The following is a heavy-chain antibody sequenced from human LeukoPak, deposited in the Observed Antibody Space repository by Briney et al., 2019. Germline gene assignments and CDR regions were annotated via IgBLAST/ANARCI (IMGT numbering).Heavy chain of an antibody. J-gene: IGHJ4*02. CDR3: ARRGSGSYYYGY. Sequence: SETLSLTCTVSGGSISSSSYYWGWIRQPPGKGLEWIGSIYYSGSTYYNPSLKSRVTISVDTSKNQFSLKLSSVTVADTAVYYCARRGSGSYYYGYWGQGTLVTVSS. CDR2: IYYSGST. CDR1: GGSISSSSYY. D-gene: IGHD1-26*01. V-gene: IGHV4-39*07.